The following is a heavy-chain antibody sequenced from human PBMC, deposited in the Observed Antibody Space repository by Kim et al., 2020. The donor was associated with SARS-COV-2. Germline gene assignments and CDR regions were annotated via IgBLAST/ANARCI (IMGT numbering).Heavy chain of an antibody. CDR3: TRTTVFGVVLDS. J-gene: IGHJ4*02. D-gene: IGHD3-3*01. Sequence: TFVNPSLKSRLSISADMSKNPFSLNLRSVTAADTAVYYCTRTTVFGVVLDSWGQGTLVTVSS. V-gene: IGHV4-30-2*05. CDR2: T.